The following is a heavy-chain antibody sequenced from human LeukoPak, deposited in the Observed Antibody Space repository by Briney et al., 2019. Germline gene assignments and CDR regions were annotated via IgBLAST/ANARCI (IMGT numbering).Heavy chain of an antibody. CDR2: ITIYNGNT. J-gene: IGHJ3*02. CDR3: TRWCTSTTCYTGGFDI. V-gene: IGHV1-18*01. Sequence: ASVKVSCKASGYIFTNYGISWVRQAPGQGLEWMGWITIYNGNTNYAQKIQGRVTMTTDTSTSTAYMGLKSLRSDDTAVYYCTRWCTSTTCYTGGFDIWGQGTMVTVYS. D-gene: IGHD2-2*02. CDR1: GYIFTNYG.